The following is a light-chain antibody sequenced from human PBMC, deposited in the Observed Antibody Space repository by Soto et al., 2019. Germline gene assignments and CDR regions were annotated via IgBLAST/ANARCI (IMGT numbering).Light chain of an antibody. V-gene: IGKV3-20*01. J-gene: IGKJ5*01. Sequence: EIVLTQSPATLSLSPVERATLSCRASQSVGTYLAWYQQKPGQAPRLLIYEASNRATGISARFSGSGSGTDFTLTISRLEPEDFAVYYCQQYGSSPITFGQGTRLEIK. CDR2: EAS. CDR3: QQYGSSPIT. CDR1: QSVGTY.